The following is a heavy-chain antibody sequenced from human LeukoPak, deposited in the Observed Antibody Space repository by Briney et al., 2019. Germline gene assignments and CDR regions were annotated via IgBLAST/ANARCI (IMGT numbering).Heavy chain of an antibody. D-gene: IGHD3-9*01. CDR2: ISAYNGNT. Sequence: ASVKVSCKASGYTFTSYGISWVRQAPGQRLEWMGWISAYNGNTNYAQKLQGRVTMTTDTSTSTAYMELRSLRSDDTAVYYCARDLRWSPDYDILTGYYYFDYWGQGTLVTVSS. CDR1: GYTFTSYG. V-gene: IGHV1-18*01. CDR3: ARDLRWSPDYDILTGYYYFDY. J-gene: IGHJ4*02.